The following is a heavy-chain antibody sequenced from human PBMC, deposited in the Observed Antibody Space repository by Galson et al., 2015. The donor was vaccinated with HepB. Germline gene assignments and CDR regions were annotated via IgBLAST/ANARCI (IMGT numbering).Heavy chain of an antibody. J-gene: IGHJ6*02. V-gene: IGHV3-21*01. Sequence: LRLSCAASGFSFSSYNMNWVRQAPGKGLEWVSSISSSSNYIYYADSLKGRFTISRDNAKNSLYLQMNSLRAEDTAVYYCAREPGADVWGQGTTVIVSS. D-gene: IGHD1-26*01. CDR1: GFSFSSYN. CDR2: ISSSSNYI. CDR3: AREPGADV.